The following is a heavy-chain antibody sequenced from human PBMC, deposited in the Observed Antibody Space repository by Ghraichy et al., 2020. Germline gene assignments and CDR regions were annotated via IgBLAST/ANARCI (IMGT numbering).Heavy chain of an antibody. V-gene: IGHV3-30*18. CDR1: GFTFSSYG. D-gene: IGHD5-24*01. CDR3: AKGFNGYNYYYFDY. CDR2: ISYDGSNK. Sequence: GGSLRLSCAASGFTFSSYGMHWVRQAPGKGLEWVAVISYDGSNKYYADSVKGRFTISRDNSKNTLYLQMNSLRAEDTAVYYCAKGFNGYNYYYFDYWGQGTMVTVSS. J-gene: IGHJ4*02.